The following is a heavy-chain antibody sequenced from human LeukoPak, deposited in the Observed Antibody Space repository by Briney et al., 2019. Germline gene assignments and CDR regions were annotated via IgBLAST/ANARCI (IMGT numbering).Heavy chain of an antibody. V-gene: IGHV3-23*01. J-gene: IGHJ6*02. CDR1: GFTFSTYV. CDR2: ISDSGGST. Sequence: GGSLRLSCAASGFTFSTYVMNWVRQAPGKGLEWVSTISDSGGSTYYAGSVKGRFTISRDNSESTLYLQMHSLRAEDTAVYYCGRYYVMDVWGQGASVTVSS. CDR3: GRYYVMDV.